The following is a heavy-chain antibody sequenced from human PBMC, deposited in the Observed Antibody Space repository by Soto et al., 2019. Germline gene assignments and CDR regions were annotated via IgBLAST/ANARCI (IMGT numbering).Heavy chain of an antibody. V-gene: IGHV1-58*01. CDR1: GVRFKSSA. Sequence: ACGVRFKSSAVRWARQEREQRLEWIGWIVVGSGHTNYAQKFQERVTITRDMSTSTAYMDLSSLRSEDTAVYYCAADGYYYDSSYAFDIWGQRTTVTVSS. J-gene: IGHJ3*02. CDR3: AADGYYYDSSYAFDI. CDR2: IVVGSGHT. D-gene: IGHD3-22*01.